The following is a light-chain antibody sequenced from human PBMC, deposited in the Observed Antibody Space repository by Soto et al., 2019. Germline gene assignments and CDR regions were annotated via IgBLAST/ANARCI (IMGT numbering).Light chain of an antibody. CDR3: SSYTRSSSTLVI. CDR1: SSDVGGYNY. Sequence: QSALTQPASVSGSPGQSITISCTGTSSDVGGYNYVSWYQQHPGKAPKLMIYDVSYRPSGVSNRFSGSKSGNTASLTISGLQPEDEADSYYSSYTRSSSTLVIFGGGTKLTVL. J-gene: IGLJ2*01. V-gene: IGLV2-14*01. CDR2: DVS.